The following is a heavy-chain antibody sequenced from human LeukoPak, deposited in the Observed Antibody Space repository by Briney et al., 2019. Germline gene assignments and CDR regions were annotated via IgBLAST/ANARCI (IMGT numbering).Heavy chain of an antibody. CDR1: GFTFSSYG. CDR3: AKDPPSY. Sequence: PGGSLRLSCAASGFTFSSYGMHWVRQAPGKGLEWVAVIWYDGSNKYYADSVKGRSTISRDNSKNTLYLQMSSLRAEDTAVYYCAKDPPSYWGQGTLVTVSS. CDR2: IWYDGSNK. J-gene: IGHJ4*02. V-gene: IGHV3-33*06.